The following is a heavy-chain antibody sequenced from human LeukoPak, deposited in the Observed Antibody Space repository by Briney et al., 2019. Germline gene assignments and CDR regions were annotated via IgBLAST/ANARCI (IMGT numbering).Heavy chain of an antibody. Sequence: SETLSLTCTVSGGSISSYYWSWIRQPPGKGLEWIGYIYYSGSTNYNPSLKSRVTISVDTSKNQFSLQLNSVTPEDTAVYYCVSGRVAGIDAFDIWGQGTMVTVSS. CDR1: GGSISSYY. V-gene: IGHV4-59*12. D-gene: IGHD6-19*01. CDR3: VSGRVAGIDAFDI. J-gene: IGHJ3*02. CDR2: IYYSGST.